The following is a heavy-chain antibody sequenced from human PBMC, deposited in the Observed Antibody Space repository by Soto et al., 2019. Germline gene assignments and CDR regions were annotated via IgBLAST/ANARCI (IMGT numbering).Heavy chain of an antibody. Sequence: PGGSLRLSCAASGFPFTSSEMNWVRQAPGKGLEWVSYISNSGNTIYYADSVKGRFTISRDNAKNSLYLQMNSLRAEDTAVYYCAKDLSGSYFHWGQGTLVTVSS. CDR3: AKDLSGSYFH. CDR1: GFPFTSSE. CDR2: ISNSGNTI. J-gene: IGHJ4*02. D-gene: IGHD1-26*01. V-gene: IGHV3-48*03.